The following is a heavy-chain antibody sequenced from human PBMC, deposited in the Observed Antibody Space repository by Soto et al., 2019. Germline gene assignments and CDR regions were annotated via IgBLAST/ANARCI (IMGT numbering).Heavy chain of an antibody. D-gene: IGHD3-22*01. CDR2: IIPIFGTA. V-gene: IGHV1-69*01. CDR3: ARGWGYDSNDYYYAY. CDR1: GGTFSRHA. J-gene: IGHJ4*02. Sequence: QVQLVQSGAEVRKPGSSVKVSCKASGGTFSRHAISWVLQAPGQGLEWMGGIIPIFGTANHAQKFQGRVTIIADESTSTVYMELSSLRSEDTAMYYCARGWGYDSNDYYYAYWGQGTLVIVSS.